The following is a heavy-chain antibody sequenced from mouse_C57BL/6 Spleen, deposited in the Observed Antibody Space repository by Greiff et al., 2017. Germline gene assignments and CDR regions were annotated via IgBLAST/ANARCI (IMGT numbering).Heavy chain of an antibody. CDR2: IWGDGGT. CDR1: GFSLTSYG. D-gene: IGHD2-5*01. J-gene: IGHJ4*01. Sequence: QVQLKESGPGLVAPSQSLSITCTVSGFSLTSYGVSWVRQPPGKGLEWLGVIWGDGGTNYHSALISRLGISKDNSKSQVFLKLNNLQTDDTATYYCAKPYYSNLDAMDYWGQGTSVTVSS. CDR3: AKPYYSNLDAMDY. V-gene: IGHV2-3*01.